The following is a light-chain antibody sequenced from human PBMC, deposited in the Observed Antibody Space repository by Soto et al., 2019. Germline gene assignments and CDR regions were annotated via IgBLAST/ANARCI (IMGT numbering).Light chain of an antibody. CDR1: QSVGTS. CDR3: RQRGDWPRT. V-gene: IGKV3-11*01. Sequence: EIVLTQSPATLSSSPGERATLSCWASQSVGTSLAWYQKKPGQAPRLLIYGASNRATGIPARFSGTGSGTDFTLTISSLEPEDFAVYYCRQRGDWPRTFGRGTNVEIK. J-gene: IGKJ1*01. CDR2: GAS.